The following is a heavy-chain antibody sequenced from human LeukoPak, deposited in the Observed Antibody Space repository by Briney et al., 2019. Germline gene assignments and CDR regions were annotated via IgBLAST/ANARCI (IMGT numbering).Heavy chain of an antibody. Sequence: GGSLRLSCVASGFSFSNYALSWVRQAPGKGLEWVSTISTSGGSTYYADSVKGRFTISRDNSKNTLYLQMNSLRAEDTAVYYCAKDRSQWLVWDKYYFDYWGQGTLVTVSS. J-gene: IGHJ4*02. D-gene: IGHD6-19*01. CDR2: ISTSGGST. CDR1: GFSFSNYA. V-gene: IGHV3-23*01. CDR3: AKDRSQWLVWDKYYFDY.